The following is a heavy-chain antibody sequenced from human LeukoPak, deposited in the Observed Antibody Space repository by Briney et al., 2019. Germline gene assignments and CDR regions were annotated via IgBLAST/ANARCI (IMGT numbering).Heavy chain of an antibody. CDR3: ARDTEISLGSGWYQGAFDI. D-gene: IGHD6-19*01. J-gene: IGHJ3*02. Sequence: PGGSLRLSCAASGFTFSSYAMSWVRQAPGKGLEWVSAISGSGGSTYYADSVKGRFTISRDNSKNTLYLQMNSLRAEDTAVYYCARDTEISLGSGWYQGAFDIWGQGTMVTVSS. V-gene: IGHV3-23*01. CDR2: ISGSGGST. CDR1: GFTFSSYA.